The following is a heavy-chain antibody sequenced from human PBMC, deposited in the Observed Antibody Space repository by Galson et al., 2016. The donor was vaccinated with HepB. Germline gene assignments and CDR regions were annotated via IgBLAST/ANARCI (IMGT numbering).Heavy chain of an antibody. CDR2: IHHSGST. CDR3: ATGEGRIAVAGYLDY. V-gene: IGHV4-4*02. Sequence: SETLSLTCAVSGGSIRRSNWWSWVRQPPGKGLEWIGEIHHSGSTTYNPSLDSRVTISLDKSNNQLSLKLSSMTAADTAFYYCATGEGRIAVAGYLDYWGQGTLVTVSS. D-gene: IGHD6-19*01. J-gene: IGHJ4*02. CDR1: GGSIRRSNW.